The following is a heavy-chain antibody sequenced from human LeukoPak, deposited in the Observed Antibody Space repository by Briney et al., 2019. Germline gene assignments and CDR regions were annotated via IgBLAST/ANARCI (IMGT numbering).Heavy chain of an antibody. Sequence: GGSLRLSCAASGFTFSSYSMNWVRQAPGEGLEWVSSISSSSSYIHYADAVKGRFTISRDNAKNSLYLQMNSLRAEDTAVYYCARGVFNAFDIWGQGTMVTVSS. CDR3: ARGVFNAFDI. CDR1: GFTFSSYS. CDR2: ISSSSSYI. V-gene: IGHV3-21*01. D-gene: IGHD3-10*02. J-gene: IGHJ3*02.